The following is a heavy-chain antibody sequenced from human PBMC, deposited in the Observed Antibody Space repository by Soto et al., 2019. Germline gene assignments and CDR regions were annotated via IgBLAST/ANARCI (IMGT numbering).Heavy chain of an antibody. D-gene: IGHD3-3*01. CDR3: ARATSIFGVVGIRYFDY. V-gene: IGHV1-18*01. CDR1: GYTFTSYG. Sequence: QVQLVQSGAEVKKPGASVKVSCKASGYTFTSYGISWVRQAPGQGLEWMGWITPYNGNTNYAQKLQDRVTMTTDTSPCTAYMELTSWRSDDTLVHYCARATSIFGVVGIRYFDYWGQGPLVTVSS. J-gene: IGHJ4*02. CDR2: ITPYNGNT.